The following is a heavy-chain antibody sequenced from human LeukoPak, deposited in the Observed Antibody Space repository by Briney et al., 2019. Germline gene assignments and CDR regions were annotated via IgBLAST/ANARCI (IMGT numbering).Heavy chain of an antibody. CDR1: GFSLSTSTSGVW. V-gene: IGHV2-5*02. CDR3: AHRARLAVTGAFDI. CDR2: IYWDDDK. Sequence: SGPTLVNPTQTLTLTCTFSGFSLSTSTSGVWVGWSGHPPGKTLEWLALIYWDDDKRYSPSLKSRLSITKDTSKNQVALTMTNMDPVDTATYYCAHRARLAVTGAFDIWGQGTMVTVSS. D-gene: IGHD6-19*01. J-gene: IGHJ3*02.